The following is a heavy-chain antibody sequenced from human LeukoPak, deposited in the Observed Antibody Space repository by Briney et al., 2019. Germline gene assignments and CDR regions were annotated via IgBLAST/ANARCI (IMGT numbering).Heavy chain of an antibody. CDR2: IRSKAYGGTT. D-gene: IGHD6-19*01. V-gene: IGHV3-49*04. Sequence: GGSLRLSCTTSGFTFGDYAMTWVHQAPGKGLEWVGFIRSKAYGGTTEYAASVKGRFTISRDDSKSIAYLQMNSLKTEDTAVYYCTVAVAEYWGQGTQVTVSS. CDR1: GFTFGDYA. CDR3: TVAVAEY. J-gene: IGHJ4*02.